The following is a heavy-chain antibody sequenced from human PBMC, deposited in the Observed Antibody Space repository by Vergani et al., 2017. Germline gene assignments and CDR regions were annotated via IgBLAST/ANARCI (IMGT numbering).Heavy chain of an antibody. V-gene: IGHV1-18*01. CDR1: GYTFTSYG. CDR2: ISAYNGNT. CDR3: ARDYRSYYDILNGVMDFDL. D-gene: IGHD3-9*01. J-gene: IGHJ2*01. Sequence: QVQLVQSGAEVKKPGASVKVSCKASGYTFTSYGISWVRQAPGQGLEWMGWISAYNGNTNYAQKLQGRVTMTTDTSTSTAYMELRSLRSDDTAVYYCARDYRSYYDILNGVMDFDLWGRGTLVTVSS.